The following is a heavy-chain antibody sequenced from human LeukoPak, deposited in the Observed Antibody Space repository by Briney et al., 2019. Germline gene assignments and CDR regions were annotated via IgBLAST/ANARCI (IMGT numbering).Heavy chain of an antibody. V-gene: IGHV1-69*04. J-gene: IGHJ4*02. CDR1: GGTFSSYA. CDR3: ARGVPGFDY. Sequence: ASVKVSCKASGGTFSSYAISWVRQAPGQGLEWMGRIIPILGIANYAQKFQDRVTITADKSTSTAYMELSSLRSEDTAVYYCARGVPGFDYWGQGTLVTVSS. CDR2: IIPILGIA. D-gene: IGHD3-10*01.